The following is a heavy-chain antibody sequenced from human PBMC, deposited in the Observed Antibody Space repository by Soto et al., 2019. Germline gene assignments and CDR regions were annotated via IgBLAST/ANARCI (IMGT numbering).Heavy chain of an antibody. CDR2: INAGNGNT. J-gene: IGHJ4*02. Sequence: QVQLVQSGAEEKKPGASVKVSCKASGYTFTSYAMHWVRQAPGQRLEWMGWINAGNGNTKYSQKFQGRVTITRDTSASTADVELSSLRSEDTAVYSCAGAPGGSSSFVDYWGQGTLVTVSS. D-gene: IGHD6-6*01. CDR3: AGAPGGSSSFVDY. V-gene: IGHV1-3*05. CDR1: GYTFTSYA.